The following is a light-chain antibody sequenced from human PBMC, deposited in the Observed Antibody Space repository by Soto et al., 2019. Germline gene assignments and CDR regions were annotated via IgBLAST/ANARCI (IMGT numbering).Light chain of an antibody. J-gene: IGLJ2*01. V-gene: IGLV1-40*01. CDR2: GNS. Sequence: QSVLTQPPSVSGAPGQRVTISCTGTSSNIGAGYDVHWYQQLPGTAPKLLIYGNSNRPSGVPDRFSGSKSGTSASLAITRLQAEDGADYYCQSYDSSLSGVVFGGGTKLTVL. CDR3: QSYDSSLSGVV. CDR1: SSNIGAGYD.